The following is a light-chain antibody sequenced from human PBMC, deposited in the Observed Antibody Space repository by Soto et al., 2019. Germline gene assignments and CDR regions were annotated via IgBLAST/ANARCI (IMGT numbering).Light chain of an antibody. V-gene: IGKV1-39*01. CDR1: QSISSY. CDR3: QQTYITPRGP. Sequence: DIQMTQSPSSLSASVGDRVTITCRASQSISSYLNWYQQIPGKAPKLLIYGASSLQSGVPSRFSGSGSGTDFTLTISSLQPEDFATYYCQQTYITPRGPFGQGTKVDI. J-gene: IGKJ1*01. CDR2: GAS.